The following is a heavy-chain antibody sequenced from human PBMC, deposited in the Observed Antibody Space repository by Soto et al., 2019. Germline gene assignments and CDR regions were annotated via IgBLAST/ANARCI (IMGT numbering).Heavy chain of an antibody. D-gene: IGHD2-8*01. CDR2: INHSGST. V-gene: IGHV4-34*01. Sequence: QVQLQQWGAGLLKPSETLSLTCAVYGGSFSGYYWSWIRQPPGKGLEWIGEINHSGSTNYNPSLKSRVTISVDTSKNQFSLKLSSVTAADTAVYYCARIQRDCTSGVCYPSYFDYWGQGTLVTVSS. CDR1: GGSFSGYY. J-gene: IGHJ4*02. CDR3: ARIQRDCTSGVCYPSYFDY.